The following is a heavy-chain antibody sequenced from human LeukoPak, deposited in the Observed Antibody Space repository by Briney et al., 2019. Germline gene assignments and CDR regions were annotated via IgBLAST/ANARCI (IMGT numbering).Heavy chain of an antibody. D-gene: IGHD4-11*01. CDR3: ARVYSNYDVFDY. CDR2: IYSGGST. V-gene: IGHV3-53*01. Sequence: GGSLRLSCAASGFTVSSNYMSWVRQAPGKGLEWVSVIYSGGSTYYADSVKGRFTISRDNSKDTLYLQMNSLRAKDTAVYYCARVYSNYDVFDYWGQGTLVTVSS. J-gene: IGHJ4*02. CDR1: GFTVSSNY.